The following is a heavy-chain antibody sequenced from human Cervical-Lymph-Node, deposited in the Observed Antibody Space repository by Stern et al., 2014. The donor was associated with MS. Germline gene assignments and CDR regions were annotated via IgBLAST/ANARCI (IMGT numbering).Heavy chain of an antibody. CDR2: VIPILGTS. J-gene: IGHJ4*02. CDR1: GGTLNNYA. CDR3: ARDRSLGVTPFFDL. Sequence: VQLLQPGSSVKVSCRASGGTLNNYAIAWVRHAPGQGLEWMGGVIPILGTSTYAQKFQDRVTITADSFSITAYMELSNLRSEDTAVSYCARDRSLGVTPFFDLWGQGTLVTVSS. V-gene: IGHV1-69*06.